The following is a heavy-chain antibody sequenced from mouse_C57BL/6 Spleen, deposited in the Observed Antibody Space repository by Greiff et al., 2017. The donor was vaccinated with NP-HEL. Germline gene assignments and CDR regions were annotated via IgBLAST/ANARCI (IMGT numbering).Heavy chain of an antibody. CDR2: IDPETGGT. CDR3: TRKREVLWHFDY. Sequence: QVQLQQSGAELVRPGASVTLSCKASGYTFTDYEMHWVKQTPVHGLEWIGAIDPETGGTAYNQKFKGKAILTADKSSSTAYMELRSLTSEDSAVYYCTRKREVLWHFDYWGQGTTLTVSS. J-gene: IGHJ2*01. V-gene: IGHV1-15*01. D-gene: IGHD1-1*02. CDR1: GYTFTDYE.